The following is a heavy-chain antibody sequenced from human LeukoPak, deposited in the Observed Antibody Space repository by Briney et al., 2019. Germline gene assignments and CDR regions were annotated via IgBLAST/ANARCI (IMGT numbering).Heavy chain of an antibody. CDR2: ISSSGSTI. D-gene: IGHD5-12*01. CDR1: GFTFSSYE. V-gene: IGHV3-48*03. Sequence: GGSLRLSCAASGFTFSSYEMNWVRQAPGKGLEWVSYISSSGSTIYYADSVKGRFTISRDNSKNTLFLQMNRLRVEDTAVYHCVRDYIVGWGQGTLVTVSS. CDR3: VRDYIVG. J-gene: IGHJ4*02.